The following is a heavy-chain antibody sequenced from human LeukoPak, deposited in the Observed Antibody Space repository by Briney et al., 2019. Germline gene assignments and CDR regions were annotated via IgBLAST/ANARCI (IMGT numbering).Heavy chain of an antibody. CDR2: VYPDDSES. J-gene: IGHJ4*02. CDR1: GYSFTSYW. D-gene: IGHD1-26*01. Sequence: GESRKISCKGSGYSFTSYWIGWGRQMPGKGLEWMGIVYPDDSESRYSPSFQGQVTISADKSVSTAYLQWSSLKASDTAMYYCARRYSGRYEFDYWGQGTLVTVSS. V-gene: IGHV5-51*01. CDR3: ARRYSGRYEFDY.